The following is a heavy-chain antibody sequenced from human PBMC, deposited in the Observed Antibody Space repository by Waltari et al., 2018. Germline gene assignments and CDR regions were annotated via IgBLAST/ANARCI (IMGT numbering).Heavy chain of an antibody. V-gene: IGHV3-7*01. J-gene: IGHJ4*02. CDR1: GFAFSQYW. Sequence: EVQLVESGGNLVQPGGSLRLSCAASGFAFSQYWMSWVRQAPGKGLEWVANVKEDGSEKYYVDSVKGRFTISRDNAKNSLYLQMNSLRAEDTAVYFCARGRVDFAYWGQGTLVTVSS. CDR3: ARGRVDFAY. CDR2: VKEDGSEK.